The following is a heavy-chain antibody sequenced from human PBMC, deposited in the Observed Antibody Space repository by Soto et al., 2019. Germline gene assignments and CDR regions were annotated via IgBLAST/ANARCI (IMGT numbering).Heavy chain of an antibody. CDR2: IIPILGIA. V-gene: IGHV1-69*02. CDR1: GGTFSSYT. J-gene: IGHJ3*02. CDR3: ARAGLNTAMNYYDSSGYGASNAFDI. Sequence: SVKVSCKASGGTFSSYTISWVRQAPGQGLEWMGRIIPILGIANYAQKFQGRVTITADKSTSTAYMELSSLRSEDTAVYYCARAGLNTAMNYYDSSGYGASNAFDIWGQGTMVTVSS. D-gene: IGHD3-22*01.